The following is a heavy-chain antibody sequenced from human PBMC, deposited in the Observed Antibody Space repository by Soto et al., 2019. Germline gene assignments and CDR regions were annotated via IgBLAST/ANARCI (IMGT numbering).Heavy chain of an antibody. CDR2: ISGSGGST. CDR3: AKSSYYDYYYYGMDV. D-gene: IGHD3-10*01. J-gene: IGHJ6*02. Sequence: GGSLRLSCAASGFTFSSYAMSWVRQAPGKGLEWVSAISGSGGSTYYADSVKGRFTISRDNSKNTLYLQMNSLRAEDKAVYYCAKSSYYDYYYYGMDVWGQGTTVTVSS. CDR1: GFTFSSYA. V-gene: IGHV3-23*01.